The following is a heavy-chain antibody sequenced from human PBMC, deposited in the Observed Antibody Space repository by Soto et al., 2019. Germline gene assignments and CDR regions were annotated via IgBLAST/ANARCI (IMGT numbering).Heavy chain of an antibody. V-gene: IGHV1-18*01. CDR2: ISPHNGDT. CDR3: ATTGRDYYGAGSPFDP. CDR1: GYMFISYG. J-gene: IGHJ5*02. D-gene: IGHD3-10*01. Sequence: QVQLVQSGAEVTKPGASVKVSCKASGYMFISYGISWVRQAPGQGLEWMGWISPHNGDTNYAQKFQGRVTMTTDTSTSTAYMEIRSVPSDDTAAYYCATTGRDYYGAGSPFDPLGQGTLVTVSS.